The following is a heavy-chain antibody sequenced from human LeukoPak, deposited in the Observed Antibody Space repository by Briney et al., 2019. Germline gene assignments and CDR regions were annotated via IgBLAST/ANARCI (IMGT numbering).Heavy chain of an antibody. D-gene: IGHD4-17*01. CDR2: INPNSGGT. V-gene: IGHV1-2*02. CDR3: ARDLAVTTGQFDP. CDR1: GYTFTGYY. J-gene: IGHJ5*02. Sequence: ASVKVSCKASGYTFTGYYMHWVRQAPGQGLEWMGWINPNSGGTNYAQKLQGRVTMTTDTSTSTAYMELRSLRSDDTAVYYCARDLAVTTGQFDPWGQGTLVTVSS.